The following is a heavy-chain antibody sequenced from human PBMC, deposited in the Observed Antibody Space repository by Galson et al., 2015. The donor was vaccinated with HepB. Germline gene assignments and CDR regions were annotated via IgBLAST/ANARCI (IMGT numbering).Heavy chain of an antibody. V-gene: IGHV3-48*01. CDR1: GFAFISHS. CDR2: ISSGGTR. J-gene: IGHJ6*02. CDR3: ARNPASYDYYNMDV. Sequence: SLRLSCAASGFAFISHSMNWVRQAPGKGLEWVSYISSGGTRYYADSVKGRFTISRDNGKKSMYLHMNSLRAEDTAVYFCARNPASYDYYNMDVWRQGTTVTVSS.